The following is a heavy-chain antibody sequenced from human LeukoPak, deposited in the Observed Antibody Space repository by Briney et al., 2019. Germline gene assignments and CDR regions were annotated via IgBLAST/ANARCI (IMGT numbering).Heavy chain of an antibody. CDR3: ARACPYGGSCYSFASEI. V-gene: IGHV4-34*01. CDR1: GGSFSGYY. J-gene: IGHJ3*02. CDR2: FNHSGST. D-gene: IGHD2-15*01. Sequence: PSDTLSLTCAVYGGSFSGYYWSWIRQPPGKGLEWIGEFNHSGSTNYNPSLKSRVTISVDTSKNQFSLKLSSVTAADTAVYCCARACPYGGSCYSFASEIWGQGTLVTASS.